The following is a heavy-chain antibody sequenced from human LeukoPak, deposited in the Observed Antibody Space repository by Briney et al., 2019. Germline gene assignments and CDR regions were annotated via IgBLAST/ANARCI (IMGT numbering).Heavy chain of an antibody. D-gene: IGHD3-22*01. J-gene: IGHJ3*01. V-gene: IGHV4-34*01. CDR3: AGQPLGLLRAFDV. CDR1: GESFSDSY. CDR2: ISHSGTS. Sequence: SETLSLTCAVYGESFSDSYWNWFRQPPGKGLVWIGEISHSGTSNYNPSLKSRVTISVDTSRNQFSLRLSSVTAADTAVYYCAGQPLGLLRAFDVWGQGTLVTVSS.